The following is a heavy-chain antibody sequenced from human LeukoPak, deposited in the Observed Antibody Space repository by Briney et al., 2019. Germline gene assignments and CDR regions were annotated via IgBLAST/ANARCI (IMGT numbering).Heavy chain of an antibody. V-gene: IGHV3-74*01. D-gene: IGHD6-19*01. CDR1: GFTFSNYL. Sequence: GGSLRLSCAVSGFTFSNYLMHWVRQAPGKGLVWVSRINEGGSTNYADSVKSRFTISKDNGKNTVYLQMNSLRAEDTAVYFCARAPSGWYASDFWGQGTLVTVSS. CDR3: ARAPSGWYASDF. J-gene: IGHJ4*02. CDR2: INEGGST.